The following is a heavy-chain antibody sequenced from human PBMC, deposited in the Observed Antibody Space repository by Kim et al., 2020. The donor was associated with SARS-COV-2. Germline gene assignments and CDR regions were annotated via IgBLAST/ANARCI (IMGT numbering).Heavy chain of an antibody. D-gene: IGHD3-22*01. CDR3: ARLNVDYDSNDGPFDV. Sequence: SETLSLTCSVSGDSISRYYWSWIRQPPGKGLEWIGYSYYSGRTHYNPSLKSRATISVDSSRKHFSLNLTLVTAADAALYYWARLNVDYDSNDGPFDVWGQGKMVAVSA. CDR1: GDSISRYY. V-gene: IGHV4-59*08. J-gene: IGHJ3*01. CDR2: SYYSGRT.